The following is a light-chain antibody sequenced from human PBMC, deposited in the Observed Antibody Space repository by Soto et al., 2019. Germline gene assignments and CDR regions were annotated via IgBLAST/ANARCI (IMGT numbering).Light chain of an antibody. CDR2: GAS. Sequence: ETVMTQSPATLSVSPGERATLSCRASQSVSSKLAWYQQKPGQAPRLLIYGASTRATGIPARFSGSGSGTEFTLSISSLLSEEFAVYYCQQYNNWPPITFGQGTRLEIK. CDR1: QSVSSK. V-gene: IGKV3D-15*01. J-gene: IGKJ5*01. CDR3: QQYNNWPPIT.